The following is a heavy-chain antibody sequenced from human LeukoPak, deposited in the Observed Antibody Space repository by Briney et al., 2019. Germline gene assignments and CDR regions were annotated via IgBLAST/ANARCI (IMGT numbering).Heavy chain of an antibody. CDR3: ARVPPVGDYMDV. V-gene: IGHV3-48*03. Sequence: GGSLRLSCAASGFTFSSYEMNWVRQAPGKGLEWVSYISSSGSTIYYADSVKGRFTISRDNAKNSLYLQMNSLRAEDTAVYYCARVPPVGDYMDVWGKGTTVTISS. J-gene: IGHJ6*03. CDR1: GFTFSSYE. CDR2: ISSSGSTI.